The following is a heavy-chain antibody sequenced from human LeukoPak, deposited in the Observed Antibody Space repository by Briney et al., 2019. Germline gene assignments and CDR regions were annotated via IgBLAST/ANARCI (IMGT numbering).Heavy chain of an antibody. CDR2: INHSGST. CDR3: ARGYYYDSSGYYYYGY. Sequence: ETXXPTCAVYGGSFSGYYWSWIRQPPGKGLEWIGEINHSGSTNYNPSLKSRITISVDTSKNQFSLKLSSVTAADTAVYYCARGYYYDSSGYYYYGYWGQGTLVTVSS. J-gene: IGHJ4*02. CDR1: GGSFSGYY. V-gene: IGHV4-34*01. D-gene: IGHD3-22*01.